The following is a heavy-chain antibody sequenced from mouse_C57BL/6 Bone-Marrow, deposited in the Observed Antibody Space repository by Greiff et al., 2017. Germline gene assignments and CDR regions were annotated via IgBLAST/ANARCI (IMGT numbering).Heavy chain of an antibody. J-gene: IGHJ4*01. V-gene: IGHV10-1*01. Sequence: EVQLVESGGGLVQPKGSLKLSCAASGFSFNTYAMNWVRQAPGKGLEWVARIRSKSNNYATYYADSVKDRFTISRDDSESMLYLQMNNLKTEDTAMYYCVRHRYGSSYDAMDYWGQGTSVTVSS. CDR3: VRHRYGSSYDAMDY. CDR2: IRSKSNNYAT. D-gene: IGHD1-1*01. CDR1: GFSFNTYA.